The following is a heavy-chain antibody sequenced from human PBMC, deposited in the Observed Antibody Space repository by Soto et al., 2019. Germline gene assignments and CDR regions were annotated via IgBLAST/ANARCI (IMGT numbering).Heavy chain of an antibody. D-gene: IGHD3-10*01. CDR1: GFTFSDYS. CDR2: ISSSGSTI. CDR3: ASLYGSGSYFGYYYGMDV. Sequence: QVQLVESGGGLVQPGGSLRLSCAASGFTFSDYSMSWIRQAPGKGLEWVSYISSSGSTIYYADSVKGRFTISRDNAKNSLYLQMNSLRAEDTAVYYCASLYGSGSYFGYYYGMDVWGQGTTVTVSS. J-gene: IGHJ6*02. V-gene: IGHV3-11*01.